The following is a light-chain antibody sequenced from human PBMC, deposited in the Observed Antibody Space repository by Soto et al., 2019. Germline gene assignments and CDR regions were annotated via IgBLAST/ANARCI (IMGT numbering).Light chain of an antibody. CDR2: DAS. V-gene: IGKV3-11*01. CDR1: QSVSSY. CDR3: QQRSNWPSYT. J-gene: IGKJ2*01. Sequence: EIVLTQSPATLSLSPGERATLSCRASQSVSSYLAWYQQKPGQAPRLLIYDASNRATGIPARFSVSGSGTDFTLTIISLEPEDFAVYYCQQRSNWPSYTFGHGTKLEIK.